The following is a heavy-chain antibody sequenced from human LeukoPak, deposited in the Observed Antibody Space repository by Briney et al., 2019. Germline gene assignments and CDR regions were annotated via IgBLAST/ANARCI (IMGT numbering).Heavy chain of an antibody. V-gene: IGHV4-34*01. CDR2: INHSGST. J-gene: IGHJ5*02. CDR1: GGSFSGYY. CDR3: ARHKVRSRYFDWLGVNWFDP. Sequence: SETLSLTCAVYGGSFSGYYWSWIRQPPGKGLEWIGEINHSGSTNYNPSLKSRVTISVDTSKNQFSLKLSSVTAADTAVYYCARHKVRSRYFDWLGVNWFDPWGQGTLVTVSS. D-gene: IGHD3-9*01.